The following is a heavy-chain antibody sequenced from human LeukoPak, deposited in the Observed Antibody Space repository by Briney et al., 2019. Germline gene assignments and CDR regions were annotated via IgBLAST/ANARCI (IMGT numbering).Heavy chain of an antibody. D-gene: IGHD3-10*01. CDR1: GFTFSSYG. CDR2: IWYDGSNK. J-gene: IGHJ6*04. Sequence: GGSLRLSCAASGFTFSSYGMHWVRQAPGKGLEWVAVIWYDGSNKYYADSVEGRFPISRDNSKNTLYLQMNSLRAEDTAVYYCAGVDYYGSGPYYYYGMDVWGKGTTVTVPS. V-gene: IGHV3-33*01. CDR3: AGVDYYGSGPYYYYGMDV.